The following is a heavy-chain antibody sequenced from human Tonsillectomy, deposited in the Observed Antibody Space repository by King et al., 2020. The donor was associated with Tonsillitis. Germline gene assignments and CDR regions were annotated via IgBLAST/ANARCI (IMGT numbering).Heavy chain of an antibody. V-gene: IGHV4-59*01. D-gene: IGHD3-3*01. CDR3: ARGRVVAIFGVITEFYFDS. Sequence: QLQESGPGLVKPSETLSLTCTVSGGSISGYYWSWIRQPPGMALEWIGNIYSNGYTYYNPSLKSRLTTSFDTSKNQFSLNLNSVTAADTAVYYCARGRVVAIFGVITEFYFDSWGQGILVTVSS. J-gene: IGHJ4*02. CDR2: IYSNGYT. CDR1: GGSISGYY.